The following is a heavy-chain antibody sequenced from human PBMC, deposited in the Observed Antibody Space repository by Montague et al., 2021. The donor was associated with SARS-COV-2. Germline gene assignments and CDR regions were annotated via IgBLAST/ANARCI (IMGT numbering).Heavy chain of an antibody. Sequence: SLRLSCAASGSTFSSYAMHWVRQAPGKGLEWVAVISYDGSNKYYADSVKGRLTTSRDNSKNTLYLQMNSLRAEDTAVYYCARPSSGSYYHAFDIWGQGTMVTVSS. CDR3: ARPSSGSYYHAFDI. CDR1: GSTFSSYA. V-gene: IGHV3-30-3*01. D-gene: IGHD1-26*01. CDR2: ISYDGSNK. J-gene: IGHJ3*02.